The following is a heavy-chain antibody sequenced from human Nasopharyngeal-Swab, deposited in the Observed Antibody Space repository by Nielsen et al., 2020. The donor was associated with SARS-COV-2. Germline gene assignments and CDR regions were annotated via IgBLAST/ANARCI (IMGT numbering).Heavy chain of an antibody. V-gene: IGHV3-21*01. Sequence: GSLRLSCAASGFTFSSYAMNWVRQAPGKGLEWVSSISTTSDYIYYADSVKGRFTISRDNARNSLHLQMHSLRAEDTAVYYCVRDGYFDWSFGYWGQGTLVTVSS. J-gene: IGHJ4*02. CDR3: VRDGYFDWSFGY. CDR1: GFTFSSYA. D-gene: IGHD3-9*01. CDR2: ISTTSDYI.